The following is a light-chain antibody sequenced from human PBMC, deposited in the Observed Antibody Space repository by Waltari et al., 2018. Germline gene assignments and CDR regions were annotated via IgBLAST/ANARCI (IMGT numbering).Light chain of an antibody. CDR2: KAS. Sequence: DIQMTQSPSTLSASPGDRVPITCRASQTVETWLAWYQQKPGRPPKFLIHKASTLETGVPSRFRGSGSGTEFTLTINGLQVDDFATYYCQQYNFDPWTFGQGTRVEIK. CDR1: QTVETW. V-gene: IGKV1-5*03. CDR3: QQYNFDPWT. J-gene: IGKJ1*01.